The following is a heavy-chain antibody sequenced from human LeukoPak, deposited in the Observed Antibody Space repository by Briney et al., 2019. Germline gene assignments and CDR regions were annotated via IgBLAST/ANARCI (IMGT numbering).Heavy chain of an antibody. V-gene: IGHV3-23*01. D-gene: IGHD5-12*01. CDR3: AKARIAATIYPKEVNFDY. CDR2: TTGGGGST. Sequence: PGGSLRLSCAASGFSFSSYAMSWVRQAPGKGLEWVSTTTGGGGSTYYADSVKGRFTISRDNSKDTFYLQMDSLRVEDTAVYYCAKARIAATIYPKEVNFDYWGQGTLVTVSS. J-gene: IGHJ4*02. CDR1: GFSFSSYA.